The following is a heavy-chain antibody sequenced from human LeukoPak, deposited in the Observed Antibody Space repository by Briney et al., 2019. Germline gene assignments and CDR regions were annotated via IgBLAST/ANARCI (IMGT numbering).Heavy chain of an antibody. CDR1: GFTLSSYS. D-gene: IGHD3-3*01. CDR3: ARDGGVSSVAFWSDF. V-gene: IGHV3-21*01. J-gene: IGHJ4*02. CDR2: ISSSSSYI. Sequence: GGSLTLSCAASGFTLSSYSMNWVRQAPGKGLAWVSSISSSSSYIYYADSVKGRFTISRDNAKNSLYLQMNSLRAEDTAVYYCARDGGVSSVAFWSDFWGQGTLVTVSS.